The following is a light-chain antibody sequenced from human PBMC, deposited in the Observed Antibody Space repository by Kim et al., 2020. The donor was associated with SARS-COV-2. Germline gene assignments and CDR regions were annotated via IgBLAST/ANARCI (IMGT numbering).Light chain of an antibody. J-gene: IGLJ1*01. V-gene: IGLV1-47*01. CDR1: SSNIGSNY. Sequence: GQRVTIACSGSSSNIGSNYVYWYQQLPGTAPKLLIYRNNQRPSGVPDRFSGSKSGTSASLAISGLRSEDEADYYCAAWDDSMSGYVFGTGTKVTVL. CDR2: RNN. CDR3: AAWDDSMSGYV.